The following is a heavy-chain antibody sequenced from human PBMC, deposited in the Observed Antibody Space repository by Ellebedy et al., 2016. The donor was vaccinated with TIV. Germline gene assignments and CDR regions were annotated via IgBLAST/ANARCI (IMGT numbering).Heavy chain of an antibody. CDR1: SFPFSTAW. Sequence: PGGSLRLSCEASSFPFSTAWMTWVRQAPGKGLEWVANINKDGSEEYYLDSVKGRFTISRDNTKRSLFLQMNSLRAEDTALYYCARGFMPDYWGQGTLVTVSS. CDR2: INKDGSEE. V-gene: IGHV3-7*03. CDR3: ARGFMPDY. D-gene: IGHD2-2*01. J-gene: IGHJ4*02.